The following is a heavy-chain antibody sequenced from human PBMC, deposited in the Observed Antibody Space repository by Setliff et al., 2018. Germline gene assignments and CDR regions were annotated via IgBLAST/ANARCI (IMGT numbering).Heavy chain of an antibody. CDR1: GYTFTSFD. V-gene: IGHV1-18*01. Sequence: GASVKVSCKASGYTFTSFDISWVRQAPGQGLEWMGWISADNGKTSFAQKYQGRVTMTTDTSASTAYMELSSLRSEDTAVYYCARDKGYDSSGYYFYYYYYMDVWGKGTTVTRLL. J-gene: IGHJ6*03. CDR2: ISADNGKT. CDR3: ARDKGYDSSGYYFYYYYYMDV. D-gene: IGHD3-22*01.